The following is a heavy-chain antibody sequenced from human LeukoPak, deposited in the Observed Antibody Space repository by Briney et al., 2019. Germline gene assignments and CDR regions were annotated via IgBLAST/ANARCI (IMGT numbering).Heavy chain of an antibody. D-gene: IGHD6-19*01. CDR2: IYSNGWT. Sequence: SETLSLTCTVSGGSISTDLYYWTWIRQPAGKGLEWIGRIYSNGWTDYNPPLKSRVSISIDTSKNHFSLKMSLATAADMALYYCARGSGWNSFDPWGQGTLVTVSS. CDR3: ARGSGWNSFDP. CDR1: GGSISTDLYY. J-gene: IGHJ5*02. V-gene: IGHV4-61*02.